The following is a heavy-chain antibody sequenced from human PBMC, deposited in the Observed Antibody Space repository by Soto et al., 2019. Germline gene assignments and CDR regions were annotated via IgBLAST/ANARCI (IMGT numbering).Heavy chain of an antibody. Sequence: VASVKVCCKASGYTFTSYSMHWVRQAPGQRLEWMGWINAGNGNTNYSQKFQGRVTITRDTSASTAYMELSSLRSEDTAVYYCARSAAEGIAVENYYYYGMDVWGQGTTVTVSS. D-gene: IGHD6-19*01. CDR1: GYTFTSYS. V-gene: IGHV1-3*01. J-gene: IGHJ6*02. CDR3: ARSAAEGIAVENYYYYGMDV. CDR2: INAGNGNT.